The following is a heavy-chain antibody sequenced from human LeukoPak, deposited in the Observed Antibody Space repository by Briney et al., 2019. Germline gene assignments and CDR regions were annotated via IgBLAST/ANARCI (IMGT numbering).Heavy chain of an antibody. CDR1: GFTFDDYG. CDR3: ARDHRLPLRFGELLSGFDY. Sequence: GGSLRLSCAASGFTFDDYGMSWVRQAPGKGLEWVSGINWNGGSTGYADSVKGRFTISRDNAKNSLYLQMNSLRAEDTALYYCARDHRLPLRFGELLSGFDYWGQGTLVTVSS. V-gene: IGHV3-20*04. D-gene: IGHD3-10*01. CDR2: INWNGGST. J-gene: IGHJ4*02.